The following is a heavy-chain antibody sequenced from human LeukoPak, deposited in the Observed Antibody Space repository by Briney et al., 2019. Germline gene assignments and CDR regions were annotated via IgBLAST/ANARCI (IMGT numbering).Heavy chain of an antibody. Sequence: GGSLRLSCAASGFTFSSYAMSWVRQAPGKGLEWVSAISGSGGSTYYADSVKGRFTISRDNSKNTLYLQMNSLRAEDTAVYYCARANWGSVYFDYWGQGTPVTVSS. V-gene: IGHV3-23*01. CDR3: ARANWGSVYFDY. D-gene: IGHD7-27*01. J-gene: IGHJ4*02. CDR1: GFTFSSYA. CDR2: ISGSGGST.